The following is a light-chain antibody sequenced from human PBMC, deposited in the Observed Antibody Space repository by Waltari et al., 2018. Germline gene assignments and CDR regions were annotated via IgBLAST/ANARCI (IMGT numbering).Light chain of an antibody. CDR3: MQGIHRPWT. CDR1: QSLVSSDGNTY. CDR2: KVS. V-gene: IGKV2-30*01. J-gene: IGKJ1*01. Sequence: VMTQSPLFLPVTLGQPAPISCRSSQSLVSSDGNTYFNWFQQRPGQTPRRLVYKVSNRDSGVPDRFIGSGSGTDFTLRISRVEAEDVGVYYCMQGIHRPWTFGQGTKVEIK.